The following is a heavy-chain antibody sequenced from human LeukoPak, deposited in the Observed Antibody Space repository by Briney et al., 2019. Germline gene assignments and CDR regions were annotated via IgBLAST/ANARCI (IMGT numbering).Heavy chain of an antibody. D-gene: IGHD3-10*01. J-gene: IGHJ5*02. Sequence: SETLSLTCTVSGGSISSYYWSWIRQPAGKGLEWIGRIYISGSTNYNPSLKSRVTMSVDTSKNQFSLKLSSVTAADAAVYYCARDMVRGVINGFDPWGQGTLVTVSS. CDR1: GGSISSYY. CDR2: IYISGST. V-gene: IGHV4-4*07. CDR3: ARDMVRGVINGFDP.